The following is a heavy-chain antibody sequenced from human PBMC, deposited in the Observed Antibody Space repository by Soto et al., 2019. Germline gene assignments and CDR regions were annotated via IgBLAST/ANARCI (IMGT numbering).Heavy chain of an antibody. CDR2: ISAYNGNT. CDR3: ARDLKGGTWAYGSGSYYGY. Sequence: QVQLVQSGAEVKKPGASVKVSCKASGYTFTSYGISWVRQAPVQGLEWMGWISAYNGNTNYAQKLQGRVTMTTDTSTSTAYMELRSLRSDDTAVYYCARDLKGGTWAYGSGSYYGYWGQGTLVTVSS. D-gene: IGHD3-10*01. J-gene: IGHJ4*02. V-gene: IGHV1-18*04. CDR1: GYTFTSYG.